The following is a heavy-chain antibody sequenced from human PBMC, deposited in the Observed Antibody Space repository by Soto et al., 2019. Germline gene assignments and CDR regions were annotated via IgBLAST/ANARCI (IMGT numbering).Heavy chain of an antibody. D-gene: IGHD2-2*01. CDR1: GYTFTSYA. CDR2: INAGNGNT. V-gene: IGHV1-3*01. J-gene: IGHJ5*02. CDR3: ARDWQYQLLSEGFDP. Sequence: ASVKVSCKASGYTFTSYAMHWLRQAPGQRLEWMGWINAGNGNTKYSQKFQGRVTITRDTSASTAYMELSSLRSEDTAVYYCARDWQYQLLSEGFDPWGQGTLVTVSS.